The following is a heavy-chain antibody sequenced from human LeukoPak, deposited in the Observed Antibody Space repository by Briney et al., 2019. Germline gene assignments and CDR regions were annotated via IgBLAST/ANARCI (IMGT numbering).Heavy chain of an antibody. J-gene: IGHJ4*02. Sequence: GGSLRLSCAASGFTFRTSWMSWVRQAPGKGLEWVANIKEDGSVKNYVNSVEGRFTISRDNAENSLYLQMNSLRAEDTAVYYCALLGGMRDYWGQGTLVTVSS. D-gene: IGHD4-23*01. V-gene: IGHV3-7*01. CDR3: ALLGGMRDY. CDR2: IKEDGSVK. CDR1: GFTFRTSW.